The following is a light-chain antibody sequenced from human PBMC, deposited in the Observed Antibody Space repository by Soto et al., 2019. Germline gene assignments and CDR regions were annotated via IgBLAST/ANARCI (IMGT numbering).Light chain of an antibody. V-gene: IGKV1-5*03. J-gene: IGKJ1*01. CDR2: KAS. Sequence: DIQMTQSPSTLCASVGDRVTIPCRASQSISSWLAWYQQKPGKAPKLLIYKASSLESGVPSRCSGRGAGTDCTRTISSLQPEDVETDACQQYYRYPPTFGQGTQVDIK. CDR1: QSISSW. CDR3: QQYYRYPPT.